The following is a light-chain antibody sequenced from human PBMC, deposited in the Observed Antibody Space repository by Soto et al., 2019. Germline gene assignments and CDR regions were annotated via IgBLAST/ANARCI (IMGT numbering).Light chain of an antibody. CDR1: QGISNY. CDR3: QNQR. J-gene: IGKJ1*01. Sequence: DIQMTQSPSSLSASVGDRVTLTCRASQGISNYLAWYQQKPGKVPKLLIYAASTLQSGVPSRFSGSGSGTDFTLTISSLQPEDVATYYCQNQRFGQGTKVEIK. V-gene: IGKV1-27*01. CDR2: AAS.